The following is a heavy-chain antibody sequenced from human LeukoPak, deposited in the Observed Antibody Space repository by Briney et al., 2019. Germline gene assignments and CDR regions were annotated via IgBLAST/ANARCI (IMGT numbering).Heavy chain of an antibody. CDR2: INHSGST. Sequence: SETLSLTCAVYGGSFSGYYWSWIRQPPGKGLEWIGEINHSGSTNYNPSLKSRVTISVDTSKNQFSLKLSSVTAADTAVYYCARGPRSADYWGQGTLVTVSS. J-gene: IGHJ4*02. D-gene: IGHD1-26*01. V-gene: IGHV4-34*01. CDR3: ARGPRSADY. CDR1: GGSFSGYY.